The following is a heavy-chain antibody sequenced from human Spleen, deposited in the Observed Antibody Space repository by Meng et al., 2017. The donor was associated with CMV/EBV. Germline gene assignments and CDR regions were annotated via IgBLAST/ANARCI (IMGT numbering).Heavy chain of an antibody. CDR1: GGTFSSYA. Sequence: SVKVSCKASGGTFSSYAISWVRQAPGQGLEWMGGIIPIFGTANYAQKLQGRVTMTTDTSTSTAYMELRSLRSDDTAVYYCARAGVYDSSGYYFVWGQETLVTVSS. V-gene: IGHV1-69*05. J-gene: IGHJ4*02. CDR2: IIPIFGTA. CDR3: ARAGVYDSSGYYFV. D-gene: IGHD3-22*01.